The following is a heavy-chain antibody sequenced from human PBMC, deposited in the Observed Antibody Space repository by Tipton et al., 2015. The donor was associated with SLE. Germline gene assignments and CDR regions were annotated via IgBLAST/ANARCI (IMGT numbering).Heavy chain of an antibody. CDR3: ARGIWLEYFQL. D-gene: IGHD3-22*01. V-gene: IGHV4-4*08. J-gene: IGHJ1*01. CDR1: GGSISNYY. Sequence: GLVKPSETLSLTCTVSGGSISNYYWSWIRQSPGKGLEWIAYIYTSGSTNYNPSFKSRVTISVDTSKNQFFLRVNSVTAADTAVYYCARGIWLEYFQLWGQGTLATVSS. CDR2: IYTSGST.